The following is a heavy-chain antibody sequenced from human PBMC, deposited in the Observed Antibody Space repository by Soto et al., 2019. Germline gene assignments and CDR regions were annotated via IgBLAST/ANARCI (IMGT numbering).Heavy chain of an antibody. CDR2: IKEDGSEK. V-gene: IGHV3-7*01. D-gene: IGHD2-15*01. Sequence: VGSLRLSCAASGFTFSDYYMSWIRQAPGKGLEWVANIKEDGSEKFYVDSVKGRFIISRDNAKTSLYLQMDSLRAEDTAVYYCATHCSGGGCSSRDAFDIWGQGTMVTVSS. CDR3: ATHCSGGGCSSRDAFDI. J-gene: IGHJ3*02. CDR1: GFTFSDYY.